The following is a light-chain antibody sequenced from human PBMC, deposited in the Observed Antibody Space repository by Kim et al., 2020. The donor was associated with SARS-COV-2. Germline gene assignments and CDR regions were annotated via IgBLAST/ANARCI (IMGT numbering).Light chain of an antibody. Sequence: GKPLTISCTPSSGSIDDNYVQWYQQRPGGVPTTVIYEDDQRPSGVSDRFSGSIDNSSNSASLTISGLRTEDEADYYCQSYNRDNVIFGGGTQLTVL. CDR2: EDD. CDR3: QSYNRDNVI. V-gene: IGLV6-57*03. CDR1: SGSIDDNY. J-gene: IGLJ2*01.